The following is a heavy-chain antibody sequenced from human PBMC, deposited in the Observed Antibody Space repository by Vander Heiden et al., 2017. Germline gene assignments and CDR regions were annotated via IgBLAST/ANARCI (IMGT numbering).Heavy chain of an antibody. CDR2: ISYDGSNK. D-gene: IGHD6-19*01. CDR3: ARGIAVAGSYYYYYYGMDV. Sequence: QVQLVASGGGVGQPGRSLRLSCAASGFTFSSYAMHWVRHAPGKGLEWVAVISYDGSNKYYADSVKGRFTISRDNSKNTLYLQMNSLRAEDTAVYYCARGIAVAGSYYYYYYGMDVWGQGTTVTVSS. V-gene: IGHV3-30-3*01. CDR1: GFTFSSYA. J-gene: IGHJ6*02.